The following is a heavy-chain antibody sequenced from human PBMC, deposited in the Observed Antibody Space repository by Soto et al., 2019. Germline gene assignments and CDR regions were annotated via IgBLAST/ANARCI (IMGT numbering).Heavy chain of an antibody. V-gene: IGHV3-23*01. CDR1: GFTFTSYA. Sequence: GGSLRLSCAASGFTFTSYAMSWVRHAPGKGLEWVSAISGSGGSTYYADSVKGRFTISRDNSKNTLYLQMDSLRAEDTAVYYCAKSTSSWYEGFDYWGQGTLVTVSS. J-gene: IGHJ4*02. D-gene: IGHD6-13*01. CDR3: AKSTSSWYEGFDY. CDR2: ISGSGGST.